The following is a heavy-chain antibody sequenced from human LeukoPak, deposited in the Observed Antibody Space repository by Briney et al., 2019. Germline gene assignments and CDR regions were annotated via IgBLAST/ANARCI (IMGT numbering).Heavy chain of an antibody. Sequence: SETLSLTCTVSGGSISNYYWSWIRQPPGKGLEWIGYIYYSGSAEYNPSLKSRVTISVDTSKNQFSLKLSSVTAADTAVYYCARSYGSGNYFDYWGQGTLVTVSS. D-gene: IGHD3-10*01. J-gene: IGHJ4*02. CDR2: IYYSGSA. CDR3: ARSYGSGNYFDY. CDR1: GGSISNYY. V-gene: IGHV4-59*01.